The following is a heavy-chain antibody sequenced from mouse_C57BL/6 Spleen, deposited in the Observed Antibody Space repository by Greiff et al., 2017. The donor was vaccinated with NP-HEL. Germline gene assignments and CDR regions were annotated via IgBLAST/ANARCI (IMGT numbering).Heavy chain of an antibody. CDR1: GYAFSSSW. CDR2: IYPGDGDT. Sequence: QLKPGASVKISCKASGYAFSSSWMNWVKQRPGKGLEWIGRIYPGDGDTNYNGKFKGKATLTADKSSSTAYMQLSSLTSEDSAVYFCARWDGYWGQGTSLTVSS. CDR3: ARWDGY. V-gene: IGHV1-82*01. J-gene: IGHJ2*02. D-gene: IGHD4-1*01.